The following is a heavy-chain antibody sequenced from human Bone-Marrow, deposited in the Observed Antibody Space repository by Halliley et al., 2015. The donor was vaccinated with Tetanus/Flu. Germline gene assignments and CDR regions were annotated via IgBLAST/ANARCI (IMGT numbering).Heavy chain of an antibody. CDR2: ISADGRTS. J-gene: IGHJ4*01. CDR3: APGNRAGALAYIDD. Sequence: SFISADGRTSIYYGDSVKGRFTISRENTQNSLYLQMDSLTPEDSALYYCAPGNRAGALAYIDDWGNGTRVTVSS. V-gene: IGHV3-43*02. D-gene: IGHD2-21*01.